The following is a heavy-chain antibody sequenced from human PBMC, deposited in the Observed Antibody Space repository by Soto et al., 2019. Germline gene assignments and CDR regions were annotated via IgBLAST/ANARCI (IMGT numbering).Heavy chain of an antibody. D-gene: IGHD6-13*01. V-gene: IGHV4-59*01. CDR2: IYYNGRT. CDR1: GGSISSYY. Sequence: QVQLQESGPGLVRPSETLSLTCTVSGGSISSYYWSWIRQPPGKGLEWIGYIYYNGRTNYNPSLKRRVTISVDTSKNQFSLRLTSVTAADTAVYYCARDRELYSSSWPNWFDPWGQGTLVTVSS. J-gene: IGHJ5*02. CDR3: ARDRELYSSSWPNWFDP.